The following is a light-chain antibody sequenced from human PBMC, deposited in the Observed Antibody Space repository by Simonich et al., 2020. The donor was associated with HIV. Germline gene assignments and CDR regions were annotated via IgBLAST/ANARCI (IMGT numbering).Light chain of an antibody. V-gene: IGKV3-15*01. CDR2: GAS. J-gene: IGKJ4*01. Sequence: EIVMTQFPATLSVSPGERATLSCRASQSISSNLAWYQQRPGQAPRLLIYGASTRATGFPARFSGSGSGTEFPLTISSMQTEDFAVYYCQQYNSWPTFGGGTKVEIK. CDR3: QQYNSWPT. CDR1: QSISSN.